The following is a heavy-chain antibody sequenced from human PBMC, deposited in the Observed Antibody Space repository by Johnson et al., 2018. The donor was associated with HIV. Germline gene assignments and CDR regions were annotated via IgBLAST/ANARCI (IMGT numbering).Heavy chain of an antibody. Sequence: QVQLVESGGGLVQPGRSLRLSCAASGFTFSSYDMHWVRQAPGKGLEWVAVISYDGSNKYYADSVKGRFTISRDNAKNSLYLQMNSLRAEDTAVYYCAWEATVVMLGYAFDIWGQGTMVTVSS. D-gene: IGHD4-23*01. CDR1: GFTFSSYD. J-gene: IGHJ3*02. CDR2: ISYDGSNK. CDR3: AWEATVVMLGYAFDI. V-gene: IGHV3-30*03.